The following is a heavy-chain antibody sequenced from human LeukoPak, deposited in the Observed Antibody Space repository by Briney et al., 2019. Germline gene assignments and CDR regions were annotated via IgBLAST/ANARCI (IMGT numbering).Heavy chain of an antibody. CDR2: ISNNGGYT. CDR3: ATSRTFDY. J-gene: IGHJ4*02. D-gene: IGHD1-7*01. V-gene: IGHV3-23*01. CDR1: GFTFSSSA. Sequence: PGGSLRLSCAASGFTFSSSAMSWVRQAPGKGLEWVSAISNNGGYTYYADSVQGRFTISRDNSKSTLCLQMNSLRAEDTAVYYCATSRTFDYWGQGTLVTVSS.